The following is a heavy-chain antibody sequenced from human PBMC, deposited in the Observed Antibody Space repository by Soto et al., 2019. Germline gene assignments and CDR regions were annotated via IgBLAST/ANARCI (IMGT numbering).Heavy chain of an antibody. Sequence: QVQLVQSGAEEKKPGASVKVSCKASGYAFSSYAMHWVRQAPGQRLEWMGWITIGGGNTEYSQNFQDRITITRDTSASTDDRELSGLTSEDTAVYSCARDGGDCGYRLAYHYYIGMDVWGQGTAVTVSS. CDR1: GYAFSSYA. CDR3: ARDGGDCGYRLAYHYYIGMDV. J-gene: IGHJ6*02. V-gene: IGHV1-3*05. CDR2: ITIGGGNT. D-gene: IGHD2-21*02.